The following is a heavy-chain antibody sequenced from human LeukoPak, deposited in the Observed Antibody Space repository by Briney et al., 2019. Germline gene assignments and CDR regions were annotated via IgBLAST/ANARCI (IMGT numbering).Heavy chain of an antibody. V-gene: IGHV1-8*01. Sequence: ASVKVSCKASGYTFTSYDINWVRQATGQGLEWMGWMNPNSGNTGYAQKFQGRVTMTRNTSISTAYMELSSLRSEDMAVYYCARTLAYYYGSGSYYNADATLDYWGQGTLVTVSS. D-gene: IGHD3-10*01. CDR3: ARTLAYYYGSGSYYNADATLDY. J-gene: IGHJ4*02. CDR2: MNPNSGNT. CDR1: GYTFTSYD.